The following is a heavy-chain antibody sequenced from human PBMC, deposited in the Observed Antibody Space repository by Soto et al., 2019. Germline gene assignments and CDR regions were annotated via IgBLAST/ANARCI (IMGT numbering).Heavy chain of an antibody. V-gene: IGHV4-31*03. Sequence: SETLSLTCTVSGGSFSGGGYYWSWIRQHPGKGLEWMGYISYSGSTKYKPSLQSRITISVDTSKNQFSLRLTSVTAADTAIYYCAASQMGLISVLTTWGQGTQVTVSS. CDR2: ISYSGST. CDR3: AASQMGLISVLTT. D-gene: IGHD1-1*01. J-gene: IGHJ4*02. CDR1: GGSFSGGGYY.